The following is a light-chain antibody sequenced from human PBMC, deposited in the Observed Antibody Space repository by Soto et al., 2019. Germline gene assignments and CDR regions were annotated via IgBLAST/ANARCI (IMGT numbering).Light chain of an antibody. Sequence: QAVVTQEPSLTVSPGGTVTLTCASSTGPVTTSHYPNWFQQKPGQPPRSLIYSTTNTHSWTPARFSGSLLGGKAALTLSDVLPEDEADYYCVLYYGGAHVVFGGGTKLTVL. CDR3: VLYYGGAHVV. CDR1: TGPVTTSHY. V-gene: IGLV7-43*01. J-gene: IGLJ2*01. CDR2: STT.